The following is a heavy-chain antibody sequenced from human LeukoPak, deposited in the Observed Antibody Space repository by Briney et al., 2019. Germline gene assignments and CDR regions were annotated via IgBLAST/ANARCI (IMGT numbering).Heavy chain of an antibody. Sequence: PSETLSLTCAVSGYSITGGHYWGWFRRPPGKGLEWIGSIFNGETPNDPPPLKSRVTISVDTSKYPFSLRLNSVTAADTAVYYCARRLIGTFSTGRYYYYIDVWGKGATVTVSS. J-gene: IGHJ6*03. CDR3: ARRLIGTFSTGRYYYYIDV. CDR1: GYSITGGHY. V-gene: IGHV4-38-2*01. D-gene: IGHD1-1*01. CDR2: IFNGETP.